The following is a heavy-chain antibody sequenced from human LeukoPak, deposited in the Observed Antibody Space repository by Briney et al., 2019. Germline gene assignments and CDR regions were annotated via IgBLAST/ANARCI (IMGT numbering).Heavy chain of an antibody. CDR2: ISYDGSNK. CDR3: ARDLGDSSSWYVSYYYYYGMDV. J-gene: IGHJ6*02. Sequence: GGSLRLSCAASGFTFSSYAMHWVRQAPGKGLEWVAVISYDGSNKYYADSVKGRFTISRDNSKNTLYLQMNSLRAEDTAVYYCARDLGDSSSWYVSYYYYYGMDVWGQGTTVTVSS. D-gene: IGHD6-13*01. CDR1: GFTFSSYA. V-gene: IGHV3-30-3*01.